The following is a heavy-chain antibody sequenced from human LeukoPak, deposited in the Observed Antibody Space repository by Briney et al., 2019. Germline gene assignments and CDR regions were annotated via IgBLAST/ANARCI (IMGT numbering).Heavy chain of an antibody. CDR2: MNPNSGRT. D-gene: IGHD3-10*01. CDR1: GYTLTSYD. CDR3: ARVRGVGSDSFDY. V-gene: IGHV1-8*01. Sequence: ASVKVSCKASGYTLTSYDINWVRQATGQGLEWMGWMNPNSGRTGYAQNFQGRITITRNTSISTAYMELSSLRSEDTAVYYCARVRGVGSDSFDYWGQGTLVTVSS. J-gene: IGHJ4*02.